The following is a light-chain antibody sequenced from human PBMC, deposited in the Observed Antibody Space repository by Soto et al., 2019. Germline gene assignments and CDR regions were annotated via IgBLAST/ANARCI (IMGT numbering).Light chain of an antibody. CDR2: AAS. CDR1: QGMSNY. V-gene: IGKV1-27*01. J-gene: IGKJ2*01. Sequence: DIQLTQSPSSLSASVGDRVTITCRASQGMSNYLAWYQQKPGKVPKLLIYAASTLQSGVPSRFSGSGSGTEFIFYSTSLKPEDGAAYCCQQNNSFPYTFGEGTKMEIK. CDR3: QQNNSFPYT.